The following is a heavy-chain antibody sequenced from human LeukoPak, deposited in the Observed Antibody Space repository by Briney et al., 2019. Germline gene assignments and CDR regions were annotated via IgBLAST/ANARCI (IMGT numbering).Heavy chain of an antibody. CDR3: ARPYGSGSY. CDR2: IYPGDSDT. Sequence: GESLKISCQGSGYIFTSYWIGWGRQLPGKGLEGMGVIYPGDSDTRYSPSFQGQVTISADKSISTSYLQWSSLKASDTAMYYCARPYGSGSYWGQGTLVTVST. V-gene: IGHV5-51*01. J-gene: IGHJ4*02. CDR1: GYIFTSYW. D-gene: IGHD3-10*01.